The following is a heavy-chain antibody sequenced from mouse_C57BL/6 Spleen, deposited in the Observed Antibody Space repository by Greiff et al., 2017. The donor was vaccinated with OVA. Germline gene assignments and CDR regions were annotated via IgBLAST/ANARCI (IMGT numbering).Heavy chain of an antibody. CDR2: INPGSGGT. D-gene: IGHD1-1*01. Sequence: QVQLKESGAELVRPGTSVKVSCKASGYAFTNYLIEWVKQRPGQGLEWIGVINPGSGGTNYNEKFKGKATLTADTSSSTAYMQLSSLTSEDSAVYFCARRHSFYAMDYWGQGTSVTVSS. V-gene: IGHV1-54*01. CDR3: ARRHSFYAMDY. CDR1: GYAFTNYL. J-gene: IGHJ4*01.